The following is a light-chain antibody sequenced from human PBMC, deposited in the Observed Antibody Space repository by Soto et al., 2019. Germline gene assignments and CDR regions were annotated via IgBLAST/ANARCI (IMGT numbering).Light chain of an antibody. CDR2: AAS. CDR3: QHSYRIPKT. J-gene: IGKJ1*01. V-gene: IGKV1-39*01. CDR1: QTVTSY. Sequence: DVQMTQSPSSLSASVGDSLTLTCRASQTVTSYLNWYQQKPGKAPKLLIYAASTLQSGVPSRFSGSGSGTEFTLTIISLQPEDFATYYCQHSYRIPKTFGRGTKVEVK.